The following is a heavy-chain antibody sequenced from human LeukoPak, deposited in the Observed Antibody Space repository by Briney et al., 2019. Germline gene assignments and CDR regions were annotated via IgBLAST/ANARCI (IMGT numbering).Heavy chain of an antibody. Sequence: GGSMRLSCTASGFTDSSNDMSWVRQAPGKGLEWVSVIYSGGSTYYADSVKGRFTISRDNSKNTLYLQMNSLRAEDTAVYYCARESSGILTGYYIDYWGQGTLVTVSS. J-gene: IGHJ4*02. CDR1: GFTDSSND. CDR2: IYSGGST. D-gene: IGHD3-9*01. CDR3: ARESSGILTGYYIDY. V-gene: IGHV3-53*01.